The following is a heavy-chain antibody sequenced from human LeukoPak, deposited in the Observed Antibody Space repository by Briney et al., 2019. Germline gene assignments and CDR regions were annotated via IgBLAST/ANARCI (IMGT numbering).Heavy chain of an antibody. D-gene: IGHD3-10*01. V-gene: IGHV4-39*07. CDR1: GGSISSSPYY. CDR3: ARVSPFYYGSGSYSRTKANNWFDP. J-gene: IGHJ5*02. Sequence: SETLSLTCTVSGGSISSSPYYWSWIRQPPGKGLEWIGEINHSGSTNDHPSLKSRVTISVDTSKNQFSMKLSSVTAADTAVYYCARVSPFYYGSGSYSRTKANNWFDPWGQGTLVTVSS. CDR2: INHSGST.